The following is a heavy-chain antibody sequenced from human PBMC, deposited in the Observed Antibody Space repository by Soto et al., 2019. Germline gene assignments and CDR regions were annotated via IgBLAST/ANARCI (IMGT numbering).Heavy chain of an antibody. CDR3: ALRYDNRFY. D-gene: IGHD3-9*01. J-gene: IGHJ4*02. CDR2: IYYSGST. CDR1: GGSISNGGYY. V-gene: IGHV4-31*03. Sequence: PSETLSLTCTVFGGSISNGGYYWSWIRQHPGKGLEWIGYIYYSGSTYYNPSLKSRVTISLDTSKNQFSLNLSSVTAADTAVYYCALRYDNRFYWGQGTLVTVSS.